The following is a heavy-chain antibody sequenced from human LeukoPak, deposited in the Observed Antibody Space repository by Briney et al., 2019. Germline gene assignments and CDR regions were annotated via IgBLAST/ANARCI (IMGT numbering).Heavy chain of an antibody. Sequence: SLRLSCAASGFTFSSYSRHWVPQAPGNELEGVAVISYDASNKYYADSVKVPFTISRDNSKNTMDLQMISLRAKATYEYDCAKDGGDGYNYIDYWGQGSLVTVYS. CDR3: AKDGGDGYNYIDY. V-gene: IGHV3-30*18. J-gene: IGHJ4*02. D-gene: IGHD5-24*01. CDR1: GFTFSSYS. CDR2: ISYDASNK.